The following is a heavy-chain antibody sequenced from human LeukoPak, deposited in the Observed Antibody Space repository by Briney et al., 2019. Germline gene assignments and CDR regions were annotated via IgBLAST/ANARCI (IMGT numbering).Heavy chain of an antibody. D-gene: IGHD6-13*01. Sequence: SETLSLTCTVSGGSISSYYWNWIRQPPGKGLGWIGYIYYSGRTNYNPSLKSRVTISVDTSKNQFSLKLSSVTAADTAVYFCARRMGQQLGVDAFDVWGQGTMVTVSS. V-gene: IGHV4-59*01. J-gene: IGHJ3*01. CDR2: IYYSGRT. CDR1: GGSISSYY. CDR3: ARRMGQQLGVDAFDV.